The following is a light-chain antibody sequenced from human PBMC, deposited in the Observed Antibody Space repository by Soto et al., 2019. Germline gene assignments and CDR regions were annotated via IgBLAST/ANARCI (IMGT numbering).Light chain of an antibody. CDR3: QQYGGSPPYT. J-gene: IGKJ2*01. Sequence: EIVLTQSPGTLSLSPGERATLSCRASQSVNSRYLAWYQQKPGQPPMLLIYGASNRATGIPDRFSGSGSGTDFTLTMSRLEPEDLAVYYCQQYGGSPPYTFGQGTKLEIK. V-gene: IGKV3-20*01. CDR2: GAS. CDR1: QSVNSRY.